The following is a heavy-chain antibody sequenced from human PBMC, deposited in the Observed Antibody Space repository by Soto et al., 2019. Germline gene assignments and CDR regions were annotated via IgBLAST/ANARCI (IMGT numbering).Heavy chain of an antibody. J-gene: IGHJ3*02. CDR1: GDSVSSNSAA. CDR2: TYYRSKWYN. CDR3: ARERGVLSEAFDI. D-gene: IGHD3-10*01. V-gene: IGHV6-1*01. Sequence: QVQLQQSGPGLVKPSQTLSLTCAISGDSVSSNSAAWNWLRQSPSRGLEWLGRTYYRSKWYNDSVVSVKIRITMNPATAKNQFSLQLNSVPPEDTAVYYCARERGVLSEAFDIWGQGTVVTVSS.